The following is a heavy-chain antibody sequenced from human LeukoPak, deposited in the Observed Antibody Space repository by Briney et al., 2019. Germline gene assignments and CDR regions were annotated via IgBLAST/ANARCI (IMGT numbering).Heavy chain of an antibody. CDR2: IIPIFGTA. Sequence: SVKVSCKASGGTFSSYAISWVRQAPGQGLEWMGGIIPIFGTANYAQKFQGRVTITADESTSTAYMELSSLRSEDTAVYYCARDPIWARYFDYWGQGTLVTVSS. CDR1: GGTFSSYA. J-gene: IGHJ4*02. V-gene: IGHV1-69*01. D-gene: IGHD2-21*01. CDR3: ARDPIWARYFDY.